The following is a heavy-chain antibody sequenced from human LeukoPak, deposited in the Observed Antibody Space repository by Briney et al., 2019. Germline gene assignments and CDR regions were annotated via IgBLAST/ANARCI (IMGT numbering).Heavy chain of an antibody. J-gene: IGHJ4*02. Sequence: SETLSLTCTVSGASFSSSTYYWGWIRQPPGKGLEWIGSIYYSGSTYYNPSLKSRVTMSVDTSKNQFSLKLSSVTAADTPVYYCARHAGGISATGTRPFDYWGQGTLVTVSS. CDR2: IYYSGST. CDR1: GASFSSSTYY. CDR3: ARHAGGISATGTRPFDY. V-gene: IGHV4-39*01. D-gene: IGHD6-13*01.